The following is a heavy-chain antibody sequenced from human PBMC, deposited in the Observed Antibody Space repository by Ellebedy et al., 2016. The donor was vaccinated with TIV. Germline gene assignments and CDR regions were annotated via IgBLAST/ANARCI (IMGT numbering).Heavy chain of an antibody. J-gene: IGHJ6*02. CDR3: ARGQSYYSDTSGFNWYFDL. Sequence: ASVKVSCKASGYTFNAYYVHWVRQAPGQGLEWMGWINPNSGGTIYAQEFQGRVTMTRDTSITTAYMELSSLVSDDTAVYYCARGQSYYSDTSGFNWYFDLWGQGTTVTVSS. CDR1: GYTFNAYY. V-gene: IGHV1-2*02. CDR2: INPNSGGT. D-gene: IGHD3-22*01.